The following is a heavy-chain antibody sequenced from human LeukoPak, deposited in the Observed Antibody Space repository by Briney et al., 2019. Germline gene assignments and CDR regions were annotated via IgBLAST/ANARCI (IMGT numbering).Heavy chain of an antibody. Sequence: PGGSLRLSCAASGFTFSNGWMSWVRQAPGKGLEWVGRIKSKSERGTTDYAAPVKGRFTISRDGSTNTVYLHMNSLKTEDTAAYFCTSNLYCSTSSCYTLDNWGQGALVAVSP. D-gene: IGHD2-2*02. J-gene: IGHJ4*02. V-gene: IGHV3-15*01. CDR3: TSNLYCSTSSCYTLDN. CDR2: IKSKSERGTT. CDR1: GFTFSNGW.